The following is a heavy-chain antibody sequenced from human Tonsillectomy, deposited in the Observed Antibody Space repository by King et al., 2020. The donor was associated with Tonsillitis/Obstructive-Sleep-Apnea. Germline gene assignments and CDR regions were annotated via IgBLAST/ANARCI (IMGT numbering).Heavy chain of an antibody. D-gene: IGHD2-2*01. Sequence: VQLQESGPGLVKPSETLSLTCTVSVGSISTYYWSWIRQPPGKGLEWIGSIYYSGNTNYNPSLKSRVTISLDTSQHQFSLRLNYVTAADTSVYYCAREDVVVVPCTISGWFDSWGQGTLVTVSS. J-gene: IGHJ5*01. CDR3: AREDVVVVPCTISGWFDS. CDR2: IYYSGNT. V-gene: IGHV4-59*01. CDR1: VGSISTYY.